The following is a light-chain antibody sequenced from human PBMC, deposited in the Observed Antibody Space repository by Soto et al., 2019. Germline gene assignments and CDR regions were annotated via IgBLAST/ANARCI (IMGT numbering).Light chain of an antibody. Sequence: EIVMTQSPATLSVSPGERATLSCRASQSVSNNYLAWYQQKPGQAPRFLIYGASSRATGIPDRFSGSGSGTDFTLTISRLEPEDFAVYYCQQYGRSPTTFGQGTKVDIK. CDR1: QSVSNNY. CDR2: GAS. CDR3: QQYGRSPTT. J-gene: IGKJ1*01. V-gene: IGKV3-20*01.